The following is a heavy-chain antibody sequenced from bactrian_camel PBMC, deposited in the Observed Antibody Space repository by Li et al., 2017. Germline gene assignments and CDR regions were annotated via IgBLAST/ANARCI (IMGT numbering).Heavy chain of an antibody. CDR1: GFTFSSYW. V-gene: IGHV3S25*01. D-gene: IGHD1*01. CDR2: INSNGGTT. CDR3: VTSISGTWAGPNR. Sequence: QLVESGGGLVQPGGSVRLSCVASGFTFSSYWMHWVRQAPGKGLEWVSNINSNGGTTDYADSAKGRFTCSRDNARNTVYLQMNNLRPEDTAMYYCVTSISGTWAGPNRWGRGTQVTVS. J-gene: IGHJ4*01.